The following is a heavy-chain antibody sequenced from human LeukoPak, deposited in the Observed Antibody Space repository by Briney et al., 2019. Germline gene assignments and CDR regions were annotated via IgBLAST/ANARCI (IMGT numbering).Heavy chain of an antibody. CDR1: GGSISSYY. J-gene: IGHJ4*02. V-gene: IGHV4-4*09. CDR3: ARGPPGRDSSGHFDY. D-gene: IGHD3-22*01. CDR2: IYTSGST. Sequence: SETLSLTCTVSGGSISSYYWSWIRQPPGKGLEWIGYIYTSGSTKYNPSLKSRVTISVDTSKNQFSLKLSSVTAADTAVYYCARGPPGRDSSGHFDYWGQGTLVTVSS.